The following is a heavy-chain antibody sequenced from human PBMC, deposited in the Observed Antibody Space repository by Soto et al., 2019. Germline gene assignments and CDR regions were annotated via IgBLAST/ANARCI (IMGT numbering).Heavy chain of an antibody. Sequence: EVQLVESGGGLVKPGGSLRLSCAVSGLTFTNAWITWVRQAPGKGLEWVGRIKSKTDGGTTDYAAPVKGRFTISGDDSKNTLYLQMNSLRTEKTDVYYCTTQYYYDSSGSLLNWGQGTLVTVSS. CDR3: TTQYYYDSSGSLLN. D-gene: IGHD3-22*01. V-gene: IGHV3-15*01. CDR1: GLTFTNAW. CDR2: IKSKTDGGTT. J-gene: IGHJ4*02.